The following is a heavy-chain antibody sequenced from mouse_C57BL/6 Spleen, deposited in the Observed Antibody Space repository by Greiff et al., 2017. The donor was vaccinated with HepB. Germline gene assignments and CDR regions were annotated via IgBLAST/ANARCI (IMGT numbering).Heavy chain of an antibody. CDR2: ISSGGSYT. CDR3: ATDGYPFDY. V-gene: IGHV5-6*02. CDR1: GFTFSSYG. J-gene: IGHJ2*01. D-gene: IGHD2-3*01. Sequence: DVKLVESGGDLVKPGGSLKLSCAASGFTFSSYGMSWVRQTPDKRLEWVATISSGGSYTYYPDSVKGRFTISRDNAKNTLYLQMSSLKSEDTAMYYCATDGYPFDYWGQGTTLTVSS.